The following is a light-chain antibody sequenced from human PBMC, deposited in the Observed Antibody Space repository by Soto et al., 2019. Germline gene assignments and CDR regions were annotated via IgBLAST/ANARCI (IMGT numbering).Light chain of an antibody. Sequence: DIVMTQSPATLSVSPGERATLSCRASQNININLAWYQQKPGQAPRLLMYGASTRATGIPARFSGSGSGTEFILSISSLQSEDFAVYYCQQYNNWPLTFGGGTKVEIK. CDR2: GAS. V-gene: IGKV3-15*01. CDR3: QQYNNWPLT. CDR1: QNININ. J-gene: IGKJ4*01.